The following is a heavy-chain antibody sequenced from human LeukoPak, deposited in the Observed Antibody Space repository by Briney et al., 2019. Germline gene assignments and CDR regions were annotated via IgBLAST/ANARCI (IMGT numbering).Heavy chain of an antibody. CDR2: IYHSGST. CDR3: ARARRGSCYYFDH. CDR1: GYSISSGYY. D-gene: IGHD2-15*01. J-gene: IGHJ4*02. Sequence: SETLSLTCTVSGYSISSGYYWGWIRQPPGKGLEWIGSIYHSGSTYYNPSLKSRVTISVDTSKNQFSLKLSSVTAADTAVYYCARARRGSCYYFDHWGQGTLVTVSS. V-gene: IGHV4-38-2*02.